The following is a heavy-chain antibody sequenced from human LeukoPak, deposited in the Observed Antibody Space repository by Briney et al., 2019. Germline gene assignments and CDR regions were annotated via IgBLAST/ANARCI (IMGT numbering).Heavy chain of an antibody. CDR3: WSSGFGGKFLGNFDY. J-gene: IGHJ4*02. CDR1: GGTFSSYA. Sequence: SVTVSCKASGGTFSSYAISWVRQAPGQGLEWMGGIIPIFGTANFAQKFQGRVKITTDESKSTAYMELNRLRSEETGVDYCWSSGFGGKFLGNFDYWGQGTLVTVSS. V-gene: IGHV1-69*05. CDR2: IIPIFGTA. D-gene: IGHD4-23*01.